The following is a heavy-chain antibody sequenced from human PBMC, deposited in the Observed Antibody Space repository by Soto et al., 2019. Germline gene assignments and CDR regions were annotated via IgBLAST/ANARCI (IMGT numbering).Heavy chain of an antibody. CDR2: IYNSGTT. D-gene: IGHD1-26*01. J-gene: IGHJ3*01. Sequence: SETLSLTCTVSGGSISSNHWSWIRQPPGKGLEWIAYIYNSGTTSYNPSLKSRVIISADTSNSQVSLKLTSMTAADTAVYYCARGRLGSFSALDVWGRGTMVTVSS. CDR3: ARGRLGSFSALDV. V-gene: IGHV4-59*01. CDR1: GGSISSNH.